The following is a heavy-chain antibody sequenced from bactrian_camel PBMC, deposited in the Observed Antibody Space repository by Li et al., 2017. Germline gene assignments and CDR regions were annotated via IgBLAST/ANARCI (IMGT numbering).Heavy chain of an antibody. J-gene: IGHJ4*01. CDR1: GFTFDSYP. CDR3: ATDVGDYDAGSWYNF. V-gene: IGHV3S40*01. Sequence: VQLVESGGGLVQPGGTLRLSCAASGFTFDSYPLTWVRHRPGKDLEWVASVNSRSITDYPLSVKGRFTISRDNARNTVDLQMNSLSIEDTAMYYCATDVGDYDAGSWYNFWGQGTQVTVS. D-gene: IGHD1*01. CDR2: VNSRSIT.